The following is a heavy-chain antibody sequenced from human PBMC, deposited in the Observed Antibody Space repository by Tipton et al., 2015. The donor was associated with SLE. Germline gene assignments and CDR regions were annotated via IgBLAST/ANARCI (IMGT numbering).Heavy chain of an antibody. CDR3: AKGEVGGYYDNYYGVDV. CDR2: ISWSSGSI. CDR1: GFSIDDHG. V-gene: IGHV3-9*01. J-gene: IGHJ6*02. Sequence: RSLRLSCAGSGFSIDDHGMHWVRQAPGKGLEWVSSISWSSGSIVYADSVKGRFTISRDNANNSLYLQMNSLRVEDTALYYCAKGEVGGYYDNYYGVDVWGQGTTVTVS. D-gene: IGHD1-26*01.